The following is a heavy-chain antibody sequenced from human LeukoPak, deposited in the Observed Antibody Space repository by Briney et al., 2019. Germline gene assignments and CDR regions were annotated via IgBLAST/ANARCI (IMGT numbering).Heavy chain of an antibody. Sequence: GGSLRLSCAASGFTFDDYAMPWVRQAPGKGLEWVSGISWNSGSIGYADSVKGRFTISRDNAKNSLYLQMNSLRAEDTALYYCAKDRGSGSYYNWFDPWGQGTLVTVSS. J-gene: IGHJ5*02. CDR1: GFTFDDYA. CDR3: AKDRGSGSYYNWFDP. CDR2: ISWNSGSI. D-gene: IGHD1-26*01. V-gene: IGHV3-9*01.